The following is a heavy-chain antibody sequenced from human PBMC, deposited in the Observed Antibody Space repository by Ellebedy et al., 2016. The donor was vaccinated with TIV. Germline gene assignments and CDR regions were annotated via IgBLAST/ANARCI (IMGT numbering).Heavy chain of an antibody. CDR1: GFTFSSYS. CDR2: ISSSSSYI. CDR3: ARGDGILTGSYGMDV. Sequence: GESLKISCAASGFTFSSYSMNWVRQAPGKGLEWVSSISSSSSYIYYADSVKGRFTISRDNAKNSLYLQMNSLRAEDTAVYYCARGDGILTGSYGMDVWGQGTTVTVSS. V-gene: IGHV3-21*01. J-gene: IGHJ6*02. D-gene: IGHD3-9*01.